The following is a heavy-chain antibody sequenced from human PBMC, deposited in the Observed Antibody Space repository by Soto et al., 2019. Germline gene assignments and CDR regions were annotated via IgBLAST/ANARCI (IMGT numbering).Heavy chain of an antibody. CDR2: INPNGGRT. Sequence: QVQLVQSGAEVKKSGASVKVSCKASGYAFSSYYMHWVRQAPGQGLEWMGLINPNGGRTTYAQKFQGRVTVTRDTSTSTVDMELSSLISEDTAVYFCARDHDYNNPNYFFYGVDVWGQGTTVTVFS. CDR1: GYAFSSYY. D-gene: IGHD4-4*01. J-gene: IGHJ6*02. V-gene: IGHV1-46*01. CDR3: ARDHDYNNPNYFFYGVDV.